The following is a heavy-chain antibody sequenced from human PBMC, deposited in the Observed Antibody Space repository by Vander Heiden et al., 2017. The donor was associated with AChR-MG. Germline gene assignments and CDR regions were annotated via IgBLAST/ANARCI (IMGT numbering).Heavy chain of an antibody. CDR2: IRSKAYGGTT. V-gene: IGHV3-49*03. J-gene: IGHJ4*02. CDR3: TREFPWYYGSGSPRAY. Sequence: EVQLVESGGGLVQPGRSLRLSCTASGFHFGAHAMSWFRQAPEKGVEWVGCIRSKAYGGTTEYAASVKGRFTISRDDSKSIAYLQMNSLKTEDTAVYYCTREFPWYYGSGSPRAYWGQGTLVTVSS. CDR1: GFHFGAHA. D-gene: IGHD3-10*01.